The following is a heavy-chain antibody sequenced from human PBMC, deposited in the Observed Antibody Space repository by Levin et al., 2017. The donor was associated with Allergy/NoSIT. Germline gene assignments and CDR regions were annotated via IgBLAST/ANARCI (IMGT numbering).Heavy chain of an antibody. V-gene: IGHV3-53*01. CDR2: IYSGDST. D-gene: IGHD6-13*01. CDR1: GFTVSSNY. Sequence: PGESLKISCAASGFTVSSNYMSWVRQAPGKGLEWVSVIYSGDSTHYADSVKGRFTISRDNSKTTLYLQMDSLRAEDTAVYYCARVRRGRYSSSWYNSYFDYWGQGTLVTVSS. CDR3: ARVRRGRYSSSWYNSYFDY. J-gene: IGHJ4*02.